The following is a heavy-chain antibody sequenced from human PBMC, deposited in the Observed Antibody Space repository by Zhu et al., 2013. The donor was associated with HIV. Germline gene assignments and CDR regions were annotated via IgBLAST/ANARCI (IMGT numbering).Heavy chain of an antibody. CDR3: ARERIGCSGSNCYFDA. CDR1: GYIFSDYY. D-gene: IGHD2-15*01. V-gene: IGHV1-2*02. Sequence: QVQLVQSGAAVRKPGASVRVSCKASGYIFSDYYIHWVRQAPGQGPEWMGEINANTGATMYAPKFQGRVAMTRDTSSTTSYMDLNRLISDDTAVYSCARERIGCSGSNCYFDAWGQGSLVTVSS. CDR2: INANTGAT. J-gene: IGHJ5*02.